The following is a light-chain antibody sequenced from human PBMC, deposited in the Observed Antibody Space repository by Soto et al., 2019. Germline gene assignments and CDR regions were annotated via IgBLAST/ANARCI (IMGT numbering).Light chain of an antibody. J-gene: IGLJ2*01. V-gene: IGLV4-69*01. CDR3: QTWGTGTVV. CDR1: SGHSSYA. Sequence: QSVLTQSPSATASLGASVKLTCTLSSGHSSYAIAWHQQQPEKGPRFLMTLGDDGSHRKGDGIPDRFSGSSSGAERYLTISSLQSEDEADYDCQTWGTGTVVFGGGTKLTVL. CDR2: LGDDGSH.